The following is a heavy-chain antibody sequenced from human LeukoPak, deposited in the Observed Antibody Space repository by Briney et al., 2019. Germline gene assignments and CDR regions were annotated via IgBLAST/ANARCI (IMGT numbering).Heavy chain of an antibody. V-gene: IGHV4-4*02. CDR1: GGSISSSNR. Sequence: SETLSLTCAVSGGSISSSNRWSWVRQPPGKGLEWIGEIYHSGSTNYNPSLKSRVTISVDKSKNQFSLKLSSVTAADTAVYYCARDFVIEGTMVRGVLYYFDYWGQGTLVTVSS. D-gene: IGHD3-10*01. J-gene: IGHJ4*02. CDR2: IYHSGST. CDR3: ARDFVIEGTMVRGVLYYFDY.